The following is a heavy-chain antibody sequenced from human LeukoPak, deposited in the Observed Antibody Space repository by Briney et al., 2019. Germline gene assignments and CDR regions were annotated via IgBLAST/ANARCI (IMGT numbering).Heavy chain of an antibody. J-gene: IGHJ6*03. CDR1: GGTFSSYA. V-gene: IGHV1-69*13. CDR3: ARDRRDRGVPYMDV. CDR2: IIPIFGTA. D-gene: IGHD3-10*01. Sequence: SVKVSCKASGGTFSSYAISWVRQAPGQGLEWMGGIIPIFGTANYAQKFQGRVTITADESTSTAYMELSSLRSEDTAVYYCARDRRDRGVPYMDVWGKGTTVTVSS.